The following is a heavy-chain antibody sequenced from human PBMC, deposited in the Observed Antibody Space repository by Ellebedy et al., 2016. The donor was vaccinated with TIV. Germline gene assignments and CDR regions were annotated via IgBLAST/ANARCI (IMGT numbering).Heavy chain of an antibody. CDR1: GYSFTSYW. Sequence: GESLKISXKGSGYSFTSYWISWVRQMPGKGLEWMGRIDPSDSYTNYSPSFQGHVTISADKSISTAYLQWSSLKASDTAMYYCARLKKNYYDSSGYGYDYWGQGTLVTVSS. J-gene: IGHJ4*02. D-gene: IGHD3-22*01. V-gene: IGHV5-10-1*01. CDR2: IDPSDSYT. CDR3: ARLKKNYYDSSGYGYDY.